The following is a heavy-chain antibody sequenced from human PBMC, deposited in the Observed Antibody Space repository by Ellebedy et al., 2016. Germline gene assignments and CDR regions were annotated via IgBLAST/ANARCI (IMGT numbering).Heavy chain of an antibody. D-gene: IGHD4-23*01. CDR1: RFPVSSNF. J-gene: IGHJ4*02. Sequence: GGSLRLSCAASRFPVSSNFMTWVRQAPGKGLEWVSLIYNADSTSYADPVKGRFPISRDNSKNTLYLQMSGLRAEDTAVYYCTTLSRWSASYWGRGTLVIVSS. CDR2: IYNADST. V-gene: IGHV3-66*01. CDR3: TTLSRWSASY.